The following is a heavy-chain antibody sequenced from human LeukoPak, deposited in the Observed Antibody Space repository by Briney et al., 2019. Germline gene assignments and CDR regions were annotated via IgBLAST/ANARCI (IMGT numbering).Heavy chain of an antibody. V-gene: IGHV3-23*01. CDR2: VSGSGNSA. Sequence: GGSLRLSCSASGFAFNTYRISWVRRTPGKGLEWIADVSGSGNSAQYADSVKGRFTISRDNSKNTVYLPMISLRAEDTAIYYCAKDRERPGLHHFDYWGQGTLVTVSS. D-gene: IGHD4-11*01. CDR3: AKDRERPGLHHFDY. CDR1: GFAFNTYR. J-gene: IGHJ4*02.